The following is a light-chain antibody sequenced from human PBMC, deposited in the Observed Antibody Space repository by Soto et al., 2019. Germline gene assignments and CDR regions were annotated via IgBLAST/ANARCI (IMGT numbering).Light chain of an antibody. Sequence: QSALTQPPSASGSLGQSVTISCTGTSSDVGAYNYVSWYQQHPGKAPKLMIYEVTRRPSGVPDRFSGSKSGNTASLNVSGLQAEDEADYYCCSYADNNDYVFGTWTKLTVL. CDR2: EVT. CDR3: CSYADNNDYV. J-gene: IGLJ1*01. CDR1: SSDVGAYNY. V-gene: IGLV2-8*01.